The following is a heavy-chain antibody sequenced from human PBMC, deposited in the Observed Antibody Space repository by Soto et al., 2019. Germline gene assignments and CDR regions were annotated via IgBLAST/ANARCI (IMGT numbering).Heavy chain of an antibody. J-gene: IGHJ4*02. CDR2: IYYRGST. Sequence: QVQLQESGPGLVKPSQTLSLTCTVSGGSISSGGYYWSWIRQHQGKGMEWIESIYYRGSTSYNQCLKSRVTISVDTSKSQFSLKLRSVTAADTAVYCCARGVLHWGQGTLVTVSS. CDR1: GGSISSGGYY. V-gene: IGHV4-31*03. CDR3: ARGVLH. D-gene: IGHD3-16*01.